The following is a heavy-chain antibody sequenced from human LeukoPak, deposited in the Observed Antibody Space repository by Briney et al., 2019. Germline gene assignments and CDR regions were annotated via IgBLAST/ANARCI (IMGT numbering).Heavy chain of an antibody. Sequence: GGSLRLSCAASGFTFSSYSMNWVRQAPGKGLEWVSSISSSSSYIYYADSVKGRFTISRDNAKNSLYLQMNSLRAEDTAVYYCARDSGGYYVAAYYFDYWGQGTLVTVSS. V-gene: IGHV3-21*01. D-gene: IGHD1-26*01. CDR3: ARDSGGYYVAAYYFDY. CDR2: ISSSSSYI. CDR1: GFTFSSYS. J-gene: IGHJ4*02.